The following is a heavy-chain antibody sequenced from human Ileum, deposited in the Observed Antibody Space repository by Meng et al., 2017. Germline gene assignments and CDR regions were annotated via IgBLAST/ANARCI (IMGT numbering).Heavy chain of an antibody. D-gene: IGHD3-10*01. CDR2: IYYSGST. CDR1: GGSISSYY. V-gene: IGHV4-59*07. J-gene: IGHJ3*02. CDR3: AGGLTISAFDI. Sequence: QRPVAGTGLVKPSHTLSLNCTVFGGSISSYYWSSIRQPPGKGLELIGYIYYSGSTNYNPSLKSRVTISVDTSKNQFSLKLSSVTAADTAVYYCAGGLTISAFDIWGQGTMVTVSS.